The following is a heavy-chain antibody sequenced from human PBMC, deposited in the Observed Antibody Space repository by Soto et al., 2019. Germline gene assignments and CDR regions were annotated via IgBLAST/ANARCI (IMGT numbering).Heavy chain of an antibody. CDR1: GFTFSNYA. Sequence: QVQLVESGGGVVQPGRSLRLSCAASGFTFSNYAMHWVRQAPGRGLEWVSVISFSGSRTVSVASVKGRFTVSRDNSKYTVYLQLNCLRVEVTDVYFCVRGDREDIAVVVGARPGDYGMDVWGPGTTVTVSS. CDR2: ISFSGSRT. V-gene: IGHV3-30-3*01. D-gene: IGHD2-15*01. J-gene: IGHJ6*02. CDR3: VRGDREDIAVVVGARPGDYGMDV.